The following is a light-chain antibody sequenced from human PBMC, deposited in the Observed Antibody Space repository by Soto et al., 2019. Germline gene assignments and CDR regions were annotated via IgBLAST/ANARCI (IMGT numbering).Light chain of an antibody. CDR1: SGHSSYI. Sequence: QSVLTQSSSASASLGSSVKLTCTLSSGHSSYIIAWHQQQPGKAPRYLMKLEAGGSYNKGSGVPDRFSGSSSGADRYLTISNLQFEDEADYYCSSYAGSNNFVVFGGGTKLTVL. CDR2: LEAGGSY. V-gene: IGLV4-60*02. CDR3: SSYAGSNNFVV. J-gene: IGLJ2*01.